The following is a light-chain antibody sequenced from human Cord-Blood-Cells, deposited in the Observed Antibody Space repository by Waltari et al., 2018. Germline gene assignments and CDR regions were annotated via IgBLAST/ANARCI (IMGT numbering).Light chain of an antibody. CDR2: QDS. V-gene: IGLV3-1*01. CDR3: QAWDSSTYV. CDR1: KLGDKY. J-gene: IGLJ1*01. Sequence: SYELTQPPSVSVSPGQTASITCSGDKLGDKYACWYQQKPGQSPVLVIYQDSKRPSGSPERFSGSNSGNTATLTISGTQAMEEADYYCQAWDSSTYVFGTGTKVTVL.